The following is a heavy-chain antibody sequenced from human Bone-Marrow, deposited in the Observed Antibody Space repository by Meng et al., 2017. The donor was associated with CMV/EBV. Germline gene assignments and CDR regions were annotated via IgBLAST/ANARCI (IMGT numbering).Heavy chain of an antibody. CDR2: INHSGST. Sequence: GALRLSCAVYGGSFSGYYWSWIRQPPGKGLEWIGEINHSGSTNYNPSLKSRVTISVDTSKNQFSLKLSSVTAADTAVYYCARGRDYYDSSGYYYPSFYYWGQGTLVTVSS. CDR3: ARGRDYYDSSGYYYPSFYY. CDR1: GGSFSGYY. J-gene: IGHJ4*02. V-gene: IGHV4-34*01. D-gene: IGHD3-22*01.